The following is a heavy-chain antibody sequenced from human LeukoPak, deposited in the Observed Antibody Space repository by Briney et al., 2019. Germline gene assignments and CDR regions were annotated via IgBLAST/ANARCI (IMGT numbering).Heavy chain of an antibody. D-gene: IGHD1-26*01. V-gene: IGHV4-59*01. CDR1: GGSISSYY. CDR3: ARGRDSGSYYDYFDY. J-gene: IGHJ4*02. Sequence: SETLSLTCTVSGGSISSYYWSWIRQPPGKGLEWIGYIYYSGSTNYNPSLKSRVTISVDTSKNQFSLKLSSVTAADTAVYYCARGRDSGSYYDYFDYWDQGTLVTVSS. CDR2: IYYSGST.